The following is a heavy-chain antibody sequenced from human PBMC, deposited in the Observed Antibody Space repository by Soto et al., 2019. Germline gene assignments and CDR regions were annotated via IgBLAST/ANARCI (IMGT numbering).Heavy chain of an antibody. J-gene: IGHJ6*03. CDR1: GFTFDDYA. V-gene: IGHV3-9*01. D-gene: IGHD6-25*01. Sequence: GGSLRLSCAASGFTFDDYAMHWVRQAPGKGLEWVSGISWNSGSIGYADSVKGRFTISRDNSKNTLYLQMNSLRAEDTAVYYCGRTATPYYYYYMDVWGKGTTVTVSS. CDR3: GRTATPYYYYYMDV. CDR2: ISWNSGSI.